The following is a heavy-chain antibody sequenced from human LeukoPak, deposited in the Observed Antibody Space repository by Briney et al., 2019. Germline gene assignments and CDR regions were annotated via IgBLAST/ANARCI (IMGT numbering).Heavy chain of an antibody. Sequence: SVKVSCKASGGTFSSYAISWVRQAPGQGLEWMGGIIPIFGTANYAQKFQGRVTITTDESTSTAYMELSSLRSEDTAVYYCARGLGVLPLLINYYMDVWGKGTTVTVSS. CDR3: ARGLGVLPLLINYYMDV. CDR1: GGTFSSYA. V-gene: IGHV1-69*05. D-gene: IGHD3-16*01. CDR2: IIPIFGTA. J-gene: IGHJ6*03.